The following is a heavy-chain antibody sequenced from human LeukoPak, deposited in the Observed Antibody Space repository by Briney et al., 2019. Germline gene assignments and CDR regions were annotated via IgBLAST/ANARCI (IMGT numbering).Heavy chain of an antibody. CDR3: ARDLNKYCSSTSCYLGTGY. V-gene: IGHV1-8*01. J-gene: IGHJ4*02. D-gene: IGHD2-2*01. CDR2: MNPNSGNT. Sequence: ASVKVSCKASGYTFTSYDINWVRQATGQGLEWMGWMNPNSGNTGYAQKFQGRVTMTRNTSISTAYMELSSLRSEDTAVYYCARDLNKYCSSTSCYLGTGYWGQGTLVTVSS. CDR1: GYTFTSYD.